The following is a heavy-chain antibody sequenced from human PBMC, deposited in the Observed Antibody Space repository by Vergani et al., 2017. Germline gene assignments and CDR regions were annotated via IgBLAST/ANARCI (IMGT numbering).Heavy chain of an antibody. J-gene: IGHJ6*03. Sequence: VQLVESGGGLVQPGVSLRLSCAASGFTFSSYGMHWVRQAPGKGLVWVAVISYDGSNKYYADSVKGRFTISRDNSKNTLYLQMNSLRAEDTAVYYCAKSGGPHDFWSGYYYYYMDVWGKGTTVTVSS. CDR3: AKSGGPHDFWSGYYYYYMDV. CDR2: ISYDGSNK. V-gene: IGHV3-30*18. CDR1: GFTFSSYG. D-gene: IGHD3-3*01.